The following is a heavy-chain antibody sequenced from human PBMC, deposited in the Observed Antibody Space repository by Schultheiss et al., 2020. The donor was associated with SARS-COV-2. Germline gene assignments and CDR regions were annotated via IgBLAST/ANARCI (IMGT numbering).Heavy chain of an antibody. Sequence: GGSLRLSCKGSGYSFTSYWIGWVRQMPGKGLEWMGIIYPGDSDTRYSPSFQGQVTISADKSISTAYLQWSSLKALDTAMYYCARLQQWLSIDYWGQGTLVTVSS. V-gene: IGHV5-51*01. J-gene: IGHJ4*02. D-gene: IGHD6-19*01. CDR1: GYSFTSYW. CDR3: ARLQQWLSIDY. CDR2: IYPGDSDT.